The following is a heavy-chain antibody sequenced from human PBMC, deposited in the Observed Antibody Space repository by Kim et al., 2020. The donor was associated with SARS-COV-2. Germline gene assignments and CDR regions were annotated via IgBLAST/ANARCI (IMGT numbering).Heavy chain of an antibody. D-gene: IGHD1-26*01. CDR3: AKGGPGGYHYYGVDV. J-gene: IGHJ6*02. CDR1: GFTFNNYA. V-gene: IGHV3-23*01. Sequence: GSLRLSCAASGFTFNNYAMSWVRQTPGKGLEWVSGISASGSSSYYADSVKGRVTVSRDNSKNTLYLQMSSLRVEDTGIYYCAKGGPGGYHYYGVDVWGQGTTVTVSS. CDR2: ISASGSSS.